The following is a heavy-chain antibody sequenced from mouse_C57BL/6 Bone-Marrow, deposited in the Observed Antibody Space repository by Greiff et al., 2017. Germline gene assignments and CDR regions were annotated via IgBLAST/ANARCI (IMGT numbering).Heavy chain of an antibody. J-gene: IGHJ2*01. V-gene: IGHV3-6*01. Sequence: EVKLQESGPGLVKPSQSLSLTCSVTGYSITSGYYWNWIRQFPGNKLEWMGYISYDGSNNYNPSLKNRISITLDTSKNQFFLKLNYVTTEDTATYYCAREYYGSSYVWYFDYWGQGTTLTVSS. CDR3: AREYYGSSYVWYFDY. D-gene: IGHD1-1*01. CDR1: GYSITSGYY. CDR2: ISYDGSN.